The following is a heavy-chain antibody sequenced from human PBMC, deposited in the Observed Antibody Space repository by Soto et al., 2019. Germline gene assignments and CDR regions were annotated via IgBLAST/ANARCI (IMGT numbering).Heavy chain of an antibody. D-gene: IGHD3-22*01. J-gene: IGHJ4*02. CDR1: GGSISSSSYY. Sequence: SETLSLTCTVSGGSISSSSYYWGWIRQPPGKGLEWLGSIYYSGSTYYNPSLKSRVTISVDTSKNQFSLKLSSVSAADTAVYYCAGHHRDDNDSLYYWGQGTLVTVSS. V-gene: IGHV4-39*01. CDR3: AGHHRDDNDSLYY. CDR2: IYYSGST.